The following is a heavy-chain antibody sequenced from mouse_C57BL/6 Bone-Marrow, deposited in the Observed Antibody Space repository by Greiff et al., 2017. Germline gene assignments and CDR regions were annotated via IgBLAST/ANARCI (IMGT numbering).Heavy chain of an antibody. CDR3: TTGNFDY. CDR1: GFNIKDDY. J-gene: IGHJ4*01. Sequence: VQLKQSGAELVRPGASVKLSCTASGFNIKDDYMHWVKQRPEQGLEWIGWIDPENGDTEYASKFQGKATITADTSSNTAYLQLSSLTSEDTAVYYCTTGNFDYWGQGTSVTVSS. V-gene: IGHV14-4*01. CDR2: IDPENGDT.